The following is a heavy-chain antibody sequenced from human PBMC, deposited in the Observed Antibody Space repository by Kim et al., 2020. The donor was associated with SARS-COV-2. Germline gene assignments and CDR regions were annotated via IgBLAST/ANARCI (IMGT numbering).Heavy chain of an antibody. CDR2: ISYDGSNK. CDR1: GFTFSSYG. J-gene: IGHJ6*02. CDR3: AKDQFYYGSGSYYTIYYYYGMDV. V-gene: IGHV3-30*18. D-gene: IGHD3-10*01. Sequence: GGSLRLSCAASGFTFSSYGMHWVRQAPGKGLEWLAVISYDGSNKYYADSVKGRFTISRDNSKNTLYLQMNSLRAEDTAVYYCAKDQFYYGSGSYYTIYYYYGMDVWGQGTTVTVSS.